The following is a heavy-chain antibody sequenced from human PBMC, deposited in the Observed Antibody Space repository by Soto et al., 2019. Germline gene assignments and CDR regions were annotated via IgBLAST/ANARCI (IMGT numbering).Heavy chain of an antibody. CDR3: ARDNCSGGSCYPYNWFDP. CDR2: IYTSGST. D-gene: IGHD2-15*01. CDR1: GGSISSYY. J-gene: IGHJ5*02. Sequence: KASETLSLTCTVSGGSISSYYWSWIRQPAGKGLEWIGRIYTSGSTNYNPSLKSRVTMSVDTSKNQFSLKLSSVTAADTAVYYCARDNCSGGSCYPYNWFDPWGQGTLVTVSS. V-gene: IGHV4-4*07.